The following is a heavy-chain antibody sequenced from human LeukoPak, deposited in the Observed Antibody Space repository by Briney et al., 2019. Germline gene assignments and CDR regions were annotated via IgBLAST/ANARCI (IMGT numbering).Heavy chain of an antibody. V-gene: IGHV1-69*05. D-gene: IGHD3-3*01. CDR2: IIPIFGTA. J-gene: IGHJ3*02. CDR3: ARNYDFWSGRDAFDI. CDR1: GGTFSSYA. Sequence: SVKVSGRASGGTFSSYAISWVRQAPGQELEWMGGIIPIFGTANYAQKLQGRVTMTTDTSTSTAYMELRSLRSDDTAVYYCARNYDFWSGRDAFDIWGQGTMVTVSS.